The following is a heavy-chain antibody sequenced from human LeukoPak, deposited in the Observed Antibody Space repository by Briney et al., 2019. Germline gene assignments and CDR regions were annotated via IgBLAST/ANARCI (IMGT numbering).Heavy chain of an antibody. CDR3: ARTVGATLYYYYMDV. CDR1: GYTFTSYD. Sequence: ASVKVSCKASGYTFTSYDINWVRQATGQGLEWMGWMNPNSGNTGYAQKFQGRVTITRNTSISTAYMELSSLRSEDTAVYYCARTVGATLYYYYMDVWGKGTTVTVSS. J-gene: IGHJ6*03. D-gene: IGHD1-26*01. CDR2: MNPNSGNT. V-gene: IGHV1-8*03.